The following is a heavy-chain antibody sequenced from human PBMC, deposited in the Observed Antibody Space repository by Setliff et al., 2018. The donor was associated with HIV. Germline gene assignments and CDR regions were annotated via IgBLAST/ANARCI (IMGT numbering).Heavy chain of an antibody. Sequence: GGSLRLSCAASGLSFSSYVMSWVRQAPGKGLEWVSGISGSGGSTYYADSVKGRFTISRDNARNSLYLQLNSLRAEDTAVYYCARDRNCGNGCYSSADHWGLGTLVTVSS. CDR1: GLSFSSYV. D-gene: IGHD2-21*01. CDR3: ARDRNCGNGCYSSADH. J-gene: IGHJ4*02. V-gene: IGHV3-23*01. CDR2: ISGSGGST.